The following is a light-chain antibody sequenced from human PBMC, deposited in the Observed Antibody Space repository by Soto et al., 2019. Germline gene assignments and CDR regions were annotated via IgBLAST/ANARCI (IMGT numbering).Light chain of an antibody. CDR3: QQSYSTPPWT. J-gene: IGKJ1*01. Sequence: DIQLTQSPSSLSASVGDRVTITCRASQSIVTYLNWYLQKPGKAPKLLIYAASNLQSGVPSRFSGSGSGTDFTLTISSLQPEDFATYFCQQSYSTPPWTFGQGTKGDNK. CDR1: QSIVTY. CDR2: AAS. V-gene: IGKV1-39*01.